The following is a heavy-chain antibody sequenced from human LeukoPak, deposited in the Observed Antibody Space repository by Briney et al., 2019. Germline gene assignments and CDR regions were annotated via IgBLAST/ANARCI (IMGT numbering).Heavy chain of an antibody. V-gene: IGHV3-21*06. Sequence: PGGSLILSCAASGFTFSNYNMNWVRQAPGKGLEWVSVISSSSRYMYYADSVKGRFTISRDNAKNSLYLQMNSLRAEDTAVYYCARVSTAVSLAIDYWGQGTLVTVST. CDR2: ISSSSRYM. D-gene: IGHD6-13*01. J-gene: IGHJ4*02. CDR1: GFTFSNYN. CDR3: ARVSTAVSLAIDY.